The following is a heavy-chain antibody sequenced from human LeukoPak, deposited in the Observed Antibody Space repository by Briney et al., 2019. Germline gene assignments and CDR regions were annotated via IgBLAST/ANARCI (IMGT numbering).Heavy chain of an antibody. J-gene: IGHJ3*02. CDR1: GYTLTELS. Sequence: ASVKVSCKVSGYTLTELSMHWVRQAPGKGLEWMGGFDPEDGETIYAQEFQGRVTMTEDTSTDTAYMELSSLRSEDTAVYYCARDKGGCSGDNCNYDVYDMWGQGTMVTVSS. V-gene: IGHV1-24*01. CDR3: ARDKGGCSGDNCNYDVYDM. CDR2: FDPEDGET. D-gene: IGHD2-15*01.